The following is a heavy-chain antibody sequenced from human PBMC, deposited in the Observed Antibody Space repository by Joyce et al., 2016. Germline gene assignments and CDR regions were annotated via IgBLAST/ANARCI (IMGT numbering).Heavy chain of an antibody. Sequence: QVQLVESGGGVVQPGRSLRLSCAASGFTFNQYGMHWVRQVPGKGLLWMATIYYDARNKYYADSLKGRFTISRDNSKNTVYLQLNSLRAEDTAVYYCARDSHTYYYASGTPAFGYNWFDPWGQGSLVIVSS. CDR1: GFTFNQYG. CDR3: ARDSHTYYYASGTPAFGYNWFDP. V-gene: IGHV3-33*01. D-gene: IGHD3-10*01. CDR2: IYYDARNK. J-gene: IGHJ5*02.